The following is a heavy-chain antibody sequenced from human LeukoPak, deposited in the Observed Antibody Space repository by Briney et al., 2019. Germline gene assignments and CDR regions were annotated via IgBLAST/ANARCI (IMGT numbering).Heavy chain of an antibody. V-gene: IGHV3-11*04. D-gene: IGHD4-17*01. J-gene: IGHJ4*02. CDR2: ISSSGSTI. CDR3: ARDLGGYGDYGTNFDY. Sequence: GGSLRLSCAASGFTFSDYYMSWIRQAPGKGLEWVSYISSSGSTIYYADSVKGRFTISRHNAKRSLYLQMNSLRAEDTAVYYCARDLGGYGDYGTNFDYWGQGTLVTVSS. CDR1: GFTFSDYY.